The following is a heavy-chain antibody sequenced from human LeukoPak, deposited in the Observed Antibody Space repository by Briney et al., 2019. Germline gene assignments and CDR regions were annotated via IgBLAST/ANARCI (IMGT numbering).Heavy chain of an antibody. D-gene: IGHD3-3*01. CDR3: ARDRGVVTDFDY. CDR2: ISSSSSYI. Sequence: GGSLRLSCAASGLTFTSYSMHWVRQAPGKGLEWVSSISSSSSYIYHADSVKGRFTISRDNAKNSLYLQMNSLRAEDTAVYYCARDRGVVTDFDYWGQGTLVTVSS. J-gene: IGHJ4*02. CDR1: GLTFTSYS. V-gene: IGHV3-21*01.